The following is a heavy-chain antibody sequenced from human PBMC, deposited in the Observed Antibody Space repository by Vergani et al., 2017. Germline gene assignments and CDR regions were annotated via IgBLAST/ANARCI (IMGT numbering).Heavy chain of an antibody. CDR2: INHSGST. J-gene: IGHJ4*02. D-gene: IGHD5-12*01. CDR1: GGSFSGYY. CDR3: ARGGYGGYVPREYYFDY. V-gene: IGHV4-34*01. Sequence: QVQLQQWGAGLLKPSETLSLTCAVYGGSFSGYYWSWIRQPPGKGLEWIGEINHSGSTNYNPSLKSRVTISVDTSKNQFSRQLSSVTAADTAVYYCARGGYGGYVPREYYFDYWGQGTLVTVSS.